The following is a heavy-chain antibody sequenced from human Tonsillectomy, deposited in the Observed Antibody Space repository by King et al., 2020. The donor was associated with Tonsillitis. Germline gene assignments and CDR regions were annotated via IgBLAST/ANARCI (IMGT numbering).Heavy chain of an antibody. CDR2: IWYDGTNI. V-gene: IGHV3-30*02. J-gene: IGHJ4*02. CDR1: GFTFSSYA. CDR3: ANLDY. Sequence: VQLVESGGGVVQPGGSLRLSCAASGFTFSSYAMHWVRQAPDKGLEWVAFIWYDGTNIHYVDSVKGRFTISRDNSKNTLYLQMNSLRAEDTAVYYCANLDYWGQGTLVTVSS.